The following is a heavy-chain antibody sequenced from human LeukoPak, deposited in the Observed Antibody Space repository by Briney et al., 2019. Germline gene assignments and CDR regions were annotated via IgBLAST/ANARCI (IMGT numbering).Heavy chain of an antibody. CDR3: ARVGGGWYVYYGMDV. J-gene: IGHJ6*02. CDR1: GGTFSSYA. Sequence: SCKASGGTFSSYAMHWVRQAPGKGLEWVAVISYDGSNKYYADSVKGRFTISRDNSKNTLYLQMNSLRAEDTVVYYCARVGGGWYVYYGMDVWGQGTTVTVSS. D-gene: IGHD6-19*01. V-gene: IGHV3-30*04. CDR2: ISYDGSNK.